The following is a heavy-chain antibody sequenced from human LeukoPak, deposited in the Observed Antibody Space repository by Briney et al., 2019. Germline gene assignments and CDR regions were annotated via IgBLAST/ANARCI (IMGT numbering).Heavy chain of an antibody. J-gene: IGHJ4*02. V-gene: IGHV3-33*06. CDR1: GFTFSSYG. Sequence: GGSLRLSCAASGFTFSSYGMHWVRQAPGKGLEWVAVIWYDGSNKYYADSVKGRFTISRDNSKNTLYLQMNSLRAEDTAVYYCAKGDYGSGSYFNFDYWGQGTLVTVSS. CDR2: IWYDGSNK. CDR3: AKGDYGSGSYFNFDY. D-gene: IGHD3-10*01.